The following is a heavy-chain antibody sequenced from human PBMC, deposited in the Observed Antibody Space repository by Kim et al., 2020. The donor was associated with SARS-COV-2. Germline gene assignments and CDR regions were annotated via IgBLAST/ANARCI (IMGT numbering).Heavy chain of an antibody. V-gene: IGHV4-34*01. CDR3: ARTPLLDLGVVNYYYYGMDV. CDR1: GGSFSGYY. D-gene: IGHD3-3*01. CDR2: INHSGST. J-gene: IGHJ6*02. Sequence: SETLSLTCAVYGGSFSGYYWSWIRQPPGKGLEWIGEINHSGSTNYNPSLKSRVTISVDTSKNQFSLKLSSVTAADTAVYYCARTPLLDLGVVNYYYYGMDVWGQGTTVTVSS.